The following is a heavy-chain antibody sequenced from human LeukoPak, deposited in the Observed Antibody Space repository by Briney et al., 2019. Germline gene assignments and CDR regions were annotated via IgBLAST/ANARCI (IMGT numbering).Heavy chain of an antibody. V-gene: IGHV1-3*01. CDR1: GYTFTSYA. Sequence: ASVKVSCKASGYTFTSYAMHWVRQAPGQRLEWMGWINAGNGNTKYSQKFQGRVTITRDTSASTAYMELGSLRSEDTAVYYCARDLWDIVVAGVDTALGVFDYWGQGTLVTVSS. J-gene: IGHJ4*02. D-gene: IGHD2-2*01. CDR3: ARDLWDIVVAGVDTALGVFDY. CDR2: INAGNGNT.